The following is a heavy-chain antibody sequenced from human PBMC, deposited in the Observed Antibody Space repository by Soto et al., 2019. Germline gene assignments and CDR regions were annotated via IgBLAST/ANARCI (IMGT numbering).Heavy chain of an antibody. CDR1: GYSFTTYW. CDR2: IYPGNSDI. Sequence: PGESLKISFQGSGYSFTTYWIGWVRPMPGKGPEWMGIIYPGNSDIRYSPSFQGQVTISADKSISTAYLKWSGLKASDTAMYYCARLGIWSYGMDVWGQGTTVTVSS. CDR3: ARLGIWSYGMDV. V-gene: IGHV5-51*01. D-gene: IGHD3-16*01. J-gene: IGHJ6*02.